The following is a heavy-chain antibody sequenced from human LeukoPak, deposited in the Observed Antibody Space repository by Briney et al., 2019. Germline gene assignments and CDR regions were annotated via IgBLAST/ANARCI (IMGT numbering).Heavy chain of an antibody. CDR2: INHSGST. CDR3: ARKPYGSGTISGAWFDP. V-gene: IGHV4-34*01. Sequence: SETLSLTCGVYGASFSVYYWSWIRQPPGNGLEWIWEINHSGSTNYNPPLKSRVTISVATSKNQFSLKLNSVTAADTAVYYCARKPYGSGTISGAWFDPWGQGTLVTVSS. J-gene: IGHJ5*02. CDR1: GASFSVYY. D-gene: IGHD3-10*01.